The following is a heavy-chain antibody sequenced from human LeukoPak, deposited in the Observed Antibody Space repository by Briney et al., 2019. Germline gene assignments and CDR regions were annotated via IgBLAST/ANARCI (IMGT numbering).Heavy chain of an antibody. D-gene: IGHD3-22*01. CDR2: INPNSGGT. CDR3: ARVGSYYDSSGYYGDY. V-gene: IGHV1-2*02. CDR1: GYTFTGYY. Sequence: ASVKVSCKASGYTFTGYYMRWVRQAPGQGLEWMGWINPNSGGTNYAQKFQGRVTMTRDTSISTAYMELSRLRSDDTAVYYCARVGSYYDSSGYYGDYWGQGTLVTVSS. J-gene: IGHJ4*02.